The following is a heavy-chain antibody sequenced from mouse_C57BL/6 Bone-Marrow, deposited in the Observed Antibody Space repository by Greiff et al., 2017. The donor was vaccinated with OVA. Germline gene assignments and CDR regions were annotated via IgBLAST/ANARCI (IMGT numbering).Heavy chain of an antibody. D-gene: IGHD2-5*01. V-gene: IGHV1-78*01. CDR1: GYTFTDYT. CDR3: ARAPYSNYVHYFDY. J-gene: IGHJ2*01. Sequence: QVQLQQSDAELVKPGASVKISCKVSGYTFTDYTIHWMKQRPEQGLEWIGYIYPRDGSTKYTEKFKGTSTFPADKSSSTAYMQLNSLTSEDSAVYFCARAPYSNYVHYFDYWGQGTTLTVSS. CDR2: IYPRDGST.